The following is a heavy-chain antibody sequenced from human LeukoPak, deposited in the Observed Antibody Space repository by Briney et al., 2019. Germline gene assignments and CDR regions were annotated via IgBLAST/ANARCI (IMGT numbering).Heavy chain of an antibody. V-gene: IGHV1-69*01. Sequence: AVKVSCKASGGTFSSYAISWVRQAPGRGLEWMGGIIPIFGTANYAQKFQGRVTITADESTSTPYMELSSLRSDDTAVYYCARSQQWRALYYYYMDVWGKGTTVAVSS. D-gene: IGHD6-19*01. CDR2: IIPIFGTA. CDR1: GGTFSSYA. J-gene: IGHJ6*03. CDR3: ARSQQWRALYYYYMDV.